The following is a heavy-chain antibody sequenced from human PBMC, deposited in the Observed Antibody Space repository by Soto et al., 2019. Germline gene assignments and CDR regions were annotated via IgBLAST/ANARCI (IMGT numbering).Heavy chain of an antibody. J-gene: IGHJ6*02. D-gene: IGHD6-13*01. Sequence: ASVKVSCKASGYTFTGDYMHWVRQAPGQGLEWMGWINPNSGGTNYAQKFQGRVTMTRDTSISTAYMELSRLRSDDTAVYYCARSSAAGTSYYYYGMDVWGQGTTVTVSS. CDR2: INPNSGGT. V-gene: IGHV1-2*02. CDR1: GYTFTGDY. CDR3: ARSSAAGTSYYYYGMDV.